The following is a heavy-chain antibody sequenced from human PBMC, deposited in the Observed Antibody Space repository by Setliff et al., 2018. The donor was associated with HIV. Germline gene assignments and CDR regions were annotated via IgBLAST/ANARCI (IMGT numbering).Heavy chain of an antibody. V-gene: IGHV4-59*02. J-gene: IGHJ5*02. Sequence: PSETLSLTCSVSGGSVSSHYWTWIRQSPGKGLEWIGYIHDSGTIKYNPPLKSRVTISVDTSKNQFPLRLSSVTGADTAVYYCASDGCLGDCYPIGWCDPWGQGILVTVSS. CDR2: IHDSGTI. CDR3: ASDGCLGDCYPIGWCDP. D-gene: IGHD2-21*02. CDR1: GGSVSSHY.